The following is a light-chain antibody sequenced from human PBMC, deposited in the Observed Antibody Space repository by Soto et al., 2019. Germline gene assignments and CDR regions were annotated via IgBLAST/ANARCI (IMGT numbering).Light chain of an antibody. J-gene: IGLJ3*02. Sequence: QSALTQPASVSGSPGQTITISCTGTSSDGGSYNLVSWYQEHPGKAPQLMIYEVSKRPPGVSNRFSGSKSGNTASLTISGLQAEDEADYYCCSYAGSSTYVVFGGGTKLTVL. CDR3: CSYAGSSTYVV. CDR2: EVS. CDR1: SSDGGSYNL. V-gene: IGLV2-23*02.